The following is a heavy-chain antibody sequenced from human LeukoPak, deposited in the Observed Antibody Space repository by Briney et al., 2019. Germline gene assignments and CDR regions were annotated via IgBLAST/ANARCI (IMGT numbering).Heavy chain of an antibody. V-gene: IGHV3-11*01. CDR1: GFTVSDYY. D-gene: IGHD3-16*01. CDR2: ISSSGSTI. J-gene: IGHJ5*02. CDR3: ARRGARGSRTFYP. Sequence: PGGSLRLSCAAAGFTVSDYYMSWIRQAPGKGMEWVSYISSSGSTIYYADSVKGRFTISRDNAKNSLYLQMNSLRAEDTAVYYCARRGARGSRTFYPWGQGTLVTVSS.